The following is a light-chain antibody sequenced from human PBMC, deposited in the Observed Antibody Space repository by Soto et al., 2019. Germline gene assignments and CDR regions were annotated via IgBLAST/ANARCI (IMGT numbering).Light chain of an antibody. CDR3: XQRSNXPLT. V-gene: IGKV3-11*01. CDR1: QSVSSY. Sequence: EIVLTQSPATLSLSPGERATLSCRASQSVSSYLAWYQQKPGQAPRLLIYDASNRATGIPARXXXXXXXXXXXXXXXXXEPEDFAXXYCXQRSNXPLTFGPGTKVDX. CDR2: DAS. J-gene: IGKJ3*01.